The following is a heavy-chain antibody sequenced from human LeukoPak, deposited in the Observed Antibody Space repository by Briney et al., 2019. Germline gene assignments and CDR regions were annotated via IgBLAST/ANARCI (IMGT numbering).Heavy chain of an antibody. J-gene: IGHJ4*02. D-gene: IGHD1-26*01. CDR2: INHSGST. CDR3: ARGRGIVGATLLVY. CDR1: GGSFSGYY. V-gene: IGHV4-34*01. Sequence: SETLSLTCAVYGGSFSGYYWSWIRQPPGKGLEWIGEINHSGSTNYNPSLKSRVTISVDTSKNQFSLKLSSVTAADTAVYYCARGRGIVGATLLVYWGQGTLVTVSS.